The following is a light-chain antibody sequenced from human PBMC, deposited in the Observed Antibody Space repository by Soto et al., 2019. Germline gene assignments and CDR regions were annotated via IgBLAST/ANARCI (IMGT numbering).Light chain of an antibody. V-gene: IGKV3-11*01. CDR3: QQRSNWPPGLT. J-gene: IGKJ5*01. CDR2: DAS. Sequence: EIVLTQSPATLSLAPGERATLSCRASQSVSSYLAWYQHKPGQAPRLLIYDASNRATGIPARFSGSGSGTDFTLTISSLEPEDFAVYYCQQRSNWPPGLTFGQGTRLEIK. CDR1: QSVSSY.